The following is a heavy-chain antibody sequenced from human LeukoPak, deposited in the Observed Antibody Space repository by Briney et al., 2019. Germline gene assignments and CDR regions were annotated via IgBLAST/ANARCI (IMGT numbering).Heavy chain of an antibody. CDR2: ISWNSGSI. D-gene: IGHD6-19*01. CDR3: AKVLGAVAGTFDY. J-gene: IGHJ4*02. Sequence: GGSLRLSCAASGFTFDDYAMRWVRQAPGKGLEWVSGISWNSGSIGYADSVKGRFTISRDNAKNSLYLQMNSLRAEDTALYYCAKVLGAVAGTFDYWGQGTLVTVSS. V-gene: IGHV3-9*01. CDR1: GFTFDDYA.